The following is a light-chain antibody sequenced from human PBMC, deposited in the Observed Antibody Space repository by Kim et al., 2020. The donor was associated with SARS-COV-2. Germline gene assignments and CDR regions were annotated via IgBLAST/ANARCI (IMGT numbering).Light chain of an antibody. CDR2: QDG. CDR1: KLGDKY. J-gene: IGLJ2*01. V-gene: IGLV3-1*01. CDR3: QAWDSSTVV. Sequence: VSPGQTASITCSGDKLGDKYACWYQQKPGQSPVLVIYQDGKRPSGIPERFSGSNSGNTATLTISGTQAMDEADYYCQAWDSSTVVFGGGTQLTVL.